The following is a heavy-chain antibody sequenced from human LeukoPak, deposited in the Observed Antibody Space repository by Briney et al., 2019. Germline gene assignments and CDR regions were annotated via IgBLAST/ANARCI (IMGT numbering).Heavy chain of an antibody. D-gene: IGHD6-13*01. V-gene: IGHV1-3*01. CDR3: AREIIAAAGTPHYFDY. CDR1: GYTFTSHA. CDR2: IDAGNGNT. Sequence: ASVKVSCKASGYTFTSHAMHWVRQAPGQRLEWMGWIDAGNGNTKYSQKFQGRVTITRDTSASTAYMELSSLRSEDTAVYYCAREIIAAAGTPHYFDYWGQGTLVTVSS. J-gene: IGHJ4*02.